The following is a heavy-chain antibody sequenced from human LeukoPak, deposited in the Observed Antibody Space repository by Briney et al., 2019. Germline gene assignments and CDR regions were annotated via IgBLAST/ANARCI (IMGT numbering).Heavy chain of an antibody. V-gene: IGHV3-43D*04. CDR3: AKDKGYIATTGILSDH. D-gene: IGHD1-1*01. Sequence: GGSLRLSCAASGFTFDDFAMHWVRQAPGEGLEWVSLVSWDGGTTFYADSVKGRFTVSRDNSINCLYLQMNNLRVEDTAFYYCAKDKGYIATTGILSDHWGTGTLVTVSS. CDR1: GFTFDDFA. J-gene: IGHJ4*02. CDR2: VSWDGGTT.